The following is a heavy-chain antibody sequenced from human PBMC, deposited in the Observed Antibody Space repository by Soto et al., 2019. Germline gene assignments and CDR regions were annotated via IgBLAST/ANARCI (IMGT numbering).Heavy chain of an antibody. J-gene: IGHJ4*02. Sequence: PSETLSLTCTVSGGSISSSSYYWGWIRQPPGKGLEWIGSIYYSGSTYYNPSLKSRVTISVDNSKNTLYLQMNSLRAEDTAVYYCAKDMIFGVVIGRGVDYWGQGTLVTV. CDR2: IYYSGST. D-gene: IGHD3-3*01. CDR3: AKDMIFGVVIGRGVDY. CDR1: GGSISSSSYY. V-gene: IGHV4-39*07.